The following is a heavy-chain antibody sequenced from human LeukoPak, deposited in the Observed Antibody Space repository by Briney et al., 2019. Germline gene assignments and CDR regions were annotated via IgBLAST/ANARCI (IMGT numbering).Heavy chain of an antibody. CDR1: GYTFTSNY. Sequence: ASVKVSCKAFGYTFTSNYMHWVRQAPGQGPEWMGVISPSGGSTTYAQKFQGRVTLTRDMSTSTDYLELSSLRSEDTALYYCTKDLRYYYADNHSEMDEHDYWGQGTLVTVSS. CDR2: ISPSGGST. J-gene: IGHJ4*02. CDR3: TKDLRYYYADNHSEMDEHDY. V-gene: IGHV1-46*01. D-gene: IGHD4-23*01.